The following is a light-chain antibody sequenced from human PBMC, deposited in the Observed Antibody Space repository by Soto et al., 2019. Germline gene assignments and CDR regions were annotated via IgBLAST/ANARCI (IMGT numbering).Light chain of an antibody. Sequence: QSALTQPASVSGSPGQSITISCTGTSSDVGSYNLVSWYRQHPGKAPKLMIYESSKRPSGLANRFSVSKSGNTASLTISGLQAEDEADYYCCSYVGSRTLVFGGGTKLTVL. CDR3: CSYVGSRTLV. CDR2: ESS. CDR1: SSDVGSYNL. J-gene: IGLJ3*02. V-gene: IGLV2-23*01.